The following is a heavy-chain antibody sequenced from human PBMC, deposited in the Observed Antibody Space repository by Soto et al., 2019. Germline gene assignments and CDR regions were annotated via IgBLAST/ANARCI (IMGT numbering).Heavy chain of an antibody. CDR2: ISSIGVT. V-gene: IGHV4-30-4*01. CDR1: GDSISSPDDF. Sequence: QVQLQESGPGLVKPSQTLSLTCNVSGDSISSPDDFWSWIRQPPGKCLEFIGYISSIGVTFYTPSLRGRQSSSHETSKKLFSLKMSSVTAADAAVYYWAIRKNSRGHAFDVWGQGTMVTIST. D-gene: IGHD5-12*01. J-gene: IGHJ3*01. CDR3: AIRKNSRGHAFDV.